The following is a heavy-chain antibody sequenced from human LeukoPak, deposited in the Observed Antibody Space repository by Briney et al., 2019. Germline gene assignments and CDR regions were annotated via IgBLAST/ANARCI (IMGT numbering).Heavy chain of an antibody. CDR2: ISNYGVT. CDR3: GASGSFYTPSNY. D-gene: IGHD3-10*01. Sequence: PGGSLRLSCVISDFPVSDNYMSWVRQAPGRGLEWVSVISNYGVTHYADSVKGRFTISRDDSNDTVFLQMSSLRPEDTAVYYCGASGSFYTPSNYGGQGTLVTVPS. V-gene: IGHV3-53*01. CDR1: DFPVSDNY. J-gene: IGHJ4*02.